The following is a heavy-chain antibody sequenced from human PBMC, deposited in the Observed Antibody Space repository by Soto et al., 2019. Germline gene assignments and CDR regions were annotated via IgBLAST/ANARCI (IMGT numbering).Heavy chain of an antibody. CDR1: GGSVDSVNW. Sequence: QVQLHESGPGLVKPSGTLSLTCAVSGGSVDSVNWYSCVRQPPGKGLEWIGEMHPTGGTNYHPWHNSRVTISMDKSRNQVALTVTTVTSADTAVYYCARHEHNIYGFDVWGQGTTVTVSS. J-gene: IGHJ6*02. D-gene: IGHD5-12*01. V-gene: IGHV4-4*02. CDR3: ARHEHNIYGFDV. CDR2: MHPTGGT.